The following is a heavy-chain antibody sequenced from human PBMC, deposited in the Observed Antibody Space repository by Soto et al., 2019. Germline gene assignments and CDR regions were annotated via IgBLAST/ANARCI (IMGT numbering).Heavy chain of an antibody. CDR3: ANGQCPPSRNYF. D-gene: IGHD1-7*01. CDR1: GDTFTSDDYY. V-gene: IGHV1-46*01. J-gene: IGHJ4*02. Sequence: ASVKVSCKASGDTFTSDDYYIHWVRQAPGQGLEWMGMIKPTGGSTSFAQRFQGRVTMTRDTSTSTVYMELSSLKSEDTAVYYCANGQCPPSRNYFWGQGTLVTVSS. CDR2: IKPTGGST.